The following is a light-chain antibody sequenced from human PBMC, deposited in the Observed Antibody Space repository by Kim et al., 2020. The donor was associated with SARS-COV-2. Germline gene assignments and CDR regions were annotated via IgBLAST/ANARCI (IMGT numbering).Light chain of an antibody. CDR2: DAS. CDR1: QSVSSN. V-gene: IGKV3-15*01. Sequence: SPGERATLSSRASQSVSSNLAWYQQKPGQAPRLLIYDASTRATGIPARFSGSGSGTEFTLTISSLQSEDFAVYYCQQYNNWLALTFGGGTKVDIK. J-gene: IGKJ4*01. CDR3: QQYNNWLALT.